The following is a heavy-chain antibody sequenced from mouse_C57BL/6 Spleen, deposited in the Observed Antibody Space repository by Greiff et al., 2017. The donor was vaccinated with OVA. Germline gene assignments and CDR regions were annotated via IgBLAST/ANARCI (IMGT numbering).Heavy chain of an antibody. D-gene: IGHD2-4*01. J-gene: IGHJ4*01. V-gene: IGHV1-64*01. Sequence: VKLQQPGAELVKPGASVKLSCKASGYTFTSYWMHWVKQRPGQGLEWIGMIHPNSGSTNYNEKFKSKATLTVDKSSSTAYMQLSSLKSADSAVYDCARRDYDYDLYAMDYWGQGTSVTVSS. CDR1: GYTFTSYW. CDR3: ARRDYDYDLYAMDY. CDR2: IHPNSGST.